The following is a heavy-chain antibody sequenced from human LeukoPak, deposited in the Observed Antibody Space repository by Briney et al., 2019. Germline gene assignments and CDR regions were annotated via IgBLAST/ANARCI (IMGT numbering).Heavy chain of an antibody. V-gene: IGHV4-61*01. CDR3: ARDRVRGNSNPYFDY. Sequence: SETLSLTCTISGGSVSSGTYYWSWIRQPPGRGLEWIGYIYYSGSTNYNPSLKSRVTISVDTSKNQFSLKLTSVTAADTAVYYCARDRVRGNSNPYFDYWGQGTLVTVSS. D-gene: IGHD4-11*01. CDR2: IYYSGST. CDR1: GGSVSSGTYY. J-gene: IGHJ4*02.